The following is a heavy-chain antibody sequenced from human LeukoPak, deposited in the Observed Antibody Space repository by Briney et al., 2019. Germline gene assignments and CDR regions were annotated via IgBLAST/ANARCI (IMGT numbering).Heavy chain of an antibody. D-gene: IGHD1-26*01. CDR2: ISSSSSTI. CDR3: ARVGSYYEVVY. J-gene: IGHJ4*02. CDR1: GFTFSSYS. Sequence: PGGSLRLSCAASGFTFSSYSMNWVRQAPGKGLEWVSYISSSSSTIHYADSVKGRFTISRDNAKNSLYLQMNGLRVEDTAVYYCARVGSYYEVVYWGQGTLVTVSS. V-gene: IGHV3-48*04.